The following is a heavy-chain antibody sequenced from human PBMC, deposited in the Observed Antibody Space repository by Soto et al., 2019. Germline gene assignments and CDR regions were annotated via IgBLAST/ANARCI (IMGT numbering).Heavy chain of an antibody. CDR1: GFTFSSYA. CDR3: AKAPGITIFGVATTPFDY. Sequence: EVQLLESGGGLVQPGGSLRLSCAASGFTFSSYAMSWVRQAPGKGLEWVSAISGSGGSTYYADSVKGRFTISRDNSKNTLYMQMNSLSAEDTAVYYCAKAPGITIFGVATTPFDYWGQGTLVTVSS. D-gene: IGHD3-3*01. J-gene: IGHJ4*02. V-gene: IGHV3-23*01. CDR2: ISGSGGST.